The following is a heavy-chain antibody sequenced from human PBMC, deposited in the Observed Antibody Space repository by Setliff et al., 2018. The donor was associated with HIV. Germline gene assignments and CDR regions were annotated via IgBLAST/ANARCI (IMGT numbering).Heavy chain of an antibody. J-gene: IGHJ3*02. V-gene: IGHV4-59*11. CDR2: IGYNGDT. CDR3: ARWGASGGRPDWHAFDM. D-gene: IGHD2-15*01. CDR1: YGSISGHY. Sequence: SETLSLTCTVSYGSISGHYWTWIRQPPGKGLEWIGYIGYNGDTSYNPSLNSRVTLSVDRSKNQFSLKLSSVSAADTAVYFCARWGASGGRPDWHAFDMWGQGTMVTVSS.